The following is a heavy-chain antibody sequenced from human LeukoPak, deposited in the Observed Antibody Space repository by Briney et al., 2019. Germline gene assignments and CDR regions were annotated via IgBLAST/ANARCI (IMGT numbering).Heavy chain of an antibody. D-gene: IGHD1-26*01. J-gene: IGHJ4*02. CDR3: VKDLSGSYSFDY. V-gene: IGHV3-74*01. Sequence: PGGSLRLSCAASGFTFSSYWMHWVRQGPGKGLVWVSRINSDGSSTSYADSVKGRFTISRDNAKNTLYLQMSSLRADDTAVYYCVKDLSGSYSFDYWGQGTLVTVSS. CDR2: INSDGSST. CDR1: GFTFSSYW.